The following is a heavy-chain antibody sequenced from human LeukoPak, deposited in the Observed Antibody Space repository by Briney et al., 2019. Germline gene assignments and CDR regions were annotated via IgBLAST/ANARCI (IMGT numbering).Heavy chain of an antibody. J-gene: IGHJ6*02. Sequence: SETLSLTCTVSGGSISSYYWSWIRQPAGKGLEWIGRIYTSGSTNYNPSLKSRVTMSVDTSKNQFSLKLSSVTAADTAVYYCARGNYGSVLYYYYGMDVWGQGTTVTVSS. D-gene: IGHD3-10*01. CDR3: ARGNYGSVLYYYYGMDV. V-gene: IGHV4-4*07. CDR2: IYTSGST. CDR1: GGSISSYY.